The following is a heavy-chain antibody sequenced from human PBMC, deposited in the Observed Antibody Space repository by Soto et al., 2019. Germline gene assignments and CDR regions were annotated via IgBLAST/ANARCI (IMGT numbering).Heavy chain of an antibody. Sequence: ASVKVSFKASGYTFTSYYMHWLRQAPGQGLEWMGIINPSGGSTSYAQKFQGRVTMTRDTSTSTVCMELSSLRSEDTAVYYCARVIVTYYYGMDVWGQGTTVTVSS. J-gene: IGHJ6*02. CDR1: GYTFTSYY. V-gene: IGHV1-46*01. D-gene: IGHD1-26*01. CDR2: INPSGGST. CDR3: ARVIVTYYYGMDV.